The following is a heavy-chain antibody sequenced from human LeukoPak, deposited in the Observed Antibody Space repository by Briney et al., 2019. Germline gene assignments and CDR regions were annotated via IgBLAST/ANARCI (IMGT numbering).Heavy chain of an antibody. CDR3: ASAYYGDYGGY. V-gene: IGHV3-66*01. Sequence: VRSLRLSCAASGFTVGSTYMNCVRQAPGKGLEWVSVIYPNGDAYYADSLKGRFTISRDTSKNTMFLQMNSLSAEDTAVYYCASAYYGDYGGYWGQGTLVTVSS. CDR2: IYPNGDA. D-gene: IGHD4-17*01. J-gene: IGHJ4*02. CDR1: GFTVGSTY.